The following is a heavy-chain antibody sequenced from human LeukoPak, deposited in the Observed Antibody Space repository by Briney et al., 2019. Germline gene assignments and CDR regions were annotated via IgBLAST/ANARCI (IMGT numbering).Heavy chain of an antibody. CDR2: IYNSGST. CDR1: GCSISSYY. CDR3: AREGGSSWPFDY. D-gene: IGHD6-13*01. J-gene: IGHJ4*02. Sequence: SETLSLTCTVSGCSISSYYRSWIRQPPGKGLEWIGYIYNSGSTNYTPSLKCRVTISVDTSKNQFSLKLSSVTAADTAVYYCAREGGSSWPFDYWGQGNLVTVSS. V-gene: IGHV4-59*01.